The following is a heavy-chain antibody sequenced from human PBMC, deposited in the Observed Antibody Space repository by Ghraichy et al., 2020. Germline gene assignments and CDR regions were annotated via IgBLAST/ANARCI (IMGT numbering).Heavy chain of an antibody. Sequence: GGSLRLSCVVSEFTFSTYAMSWVRQAPGKGLEWVSTISGSGGDAYYTDSVKGRFTISRDNSKNTLYLQVTSLRAEDTALYYCAKDPDFVYYYDSGGYRDYWGQGTLVTVSS. D-gene: IGHD3-22*01. CDR2: ISGSGGDA. CDR1: EFTFSTYA. J-gene: IGHJ4*02. V-gene: IGHV3-23*01. CDR3: AKDPDFVYYYDSGGYRDY.